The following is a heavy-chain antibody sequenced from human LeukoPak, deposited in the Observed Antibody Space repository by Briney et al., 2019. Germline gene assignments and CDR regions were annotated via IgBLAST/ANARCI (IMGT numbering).Heavy chain of an antibody. D-gene: IGHD6-13*01. Sequence: SETLSLTCTVSGYSISSGYYWGWIRQPPGKGLEWIGSIYHSGSTYYNPSLKSRVTISVDTSKNQFSLKLSSVTAADTAVYYCARRKGVYSSSWYVPPRYWFDPWGQGTLVTVSS. V-gene: IGHV4-38-2*02. J-gene: IGHJ5*02. CDR2: IYHSGST. CDR1: GYSISSGYY. CDR3: ARRKGVYSSSWYVPPRYWFDP.